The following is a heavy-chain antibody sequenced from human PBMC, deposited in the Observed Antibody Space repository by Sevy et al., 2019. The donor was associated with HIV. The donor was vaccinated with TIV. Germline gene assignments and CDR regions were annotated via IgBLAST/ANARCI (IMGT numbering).Heavy chain of an antibody. Sequence: GESLKISCVASGLTFSIYSMNWVRQAPGKGLEWVSSISSSSYKYYADSLKGRFTISRDNAKNSVFLQMNSLRAEDTAVYYCARESLDSTGYPFDYWGQGTLVTVSS. CDR1: GLTFSIYS. CDR3: ARESLDSTGYPFDY. D-gene: IGHD3-22*01. CDR2: ISSSSYK. V-gene: IGHV3-21*01. J-gene: IGHJ4*02.